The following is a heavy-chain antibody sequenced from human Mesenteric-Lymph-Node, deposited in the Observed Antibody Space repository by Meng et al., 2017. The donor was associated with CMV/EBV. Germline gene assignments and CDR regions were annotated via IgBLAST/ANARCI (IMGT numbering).Heavy chain of an antibody. CDR1: GFTFSRHW. D-gene: IGHD3-10*01. CDR2: INSDGSST. Sequence: GESLKISCAASGFTFSRHWMHWVRQAPGKGLVWVSRINSDGSSTSYADSVKGRFTISRDNAKNTLYLQMNSLRAEDTAVYYCARDTYLPLYNYYYYGLDVWGQGTTVTVSS. CDR3: ARDTYLPLYNYYYYGLDV. V-gene: IGHV3-74*01. J-gene: IGHJ6*02.